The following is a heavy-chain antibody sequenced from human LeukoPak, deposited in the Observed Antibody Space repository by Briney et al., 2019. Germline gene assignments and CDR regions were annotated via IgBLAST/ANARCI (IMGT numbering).Heavy chain of an antibody. Sequence: LKISGKGSGYSFTNYWIGWVRVVAGKDLEWMGIIYPGDSDTRYSPSFQGQVTISADKSISTAYLQWSSLQASDTAMYYCARLDCSTTSCRFDPWGQGTLVTVSS. D-gene: IGHD2-2*01. CDR3: ARLDCSTTSCRFDP. CDR2: IYPGDSDT. V-gene: IGHV5-51*01. CDR1: GYSFTNYW. J-gene: IGHJ5*02.